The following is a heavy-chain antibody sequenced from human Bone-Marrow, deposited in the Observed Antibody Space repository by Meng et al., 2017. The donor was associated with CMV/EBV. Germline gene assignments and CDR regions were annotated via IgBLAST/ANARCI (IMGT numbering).Heavy chain of an antibody. Sequence: SETLSLTCTVSSASISSYYWSWIRQPPEKGMEWIGYTYYSGSTNYNPSLKSRVTISVDTSKKQSSLRLTYVTAADPAVYSCAIGGGSSDYWGQGTLVTVSS. D-gene: IGHD2-15*01. CDR1: SASISSYY. CDR2: TYYSGST. CDR3: AIGGGSSDY. V-gene: IGHV4-59*01. J-gene: IGHJ4*02.